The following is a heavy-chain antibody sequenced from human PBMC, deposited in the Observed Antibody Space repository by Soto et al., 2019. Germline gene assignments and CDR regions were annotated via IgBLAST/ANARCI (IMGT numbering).Heavy chain of an antibody. CDR3: ARDPFVLTAPPSRCFDY. D-gene: IGHD2-21*02. CDR2: INPSGGST. J-gene: IGHJ4*02. V-gene: IGHV1-46*01. Sequence: TSVQVSCKASGYTFTSYYMHWVRQAPGQGLEWMGIINPSGGSTSYAQKFQGRVTMTRDTSTSTVYMELSSLRSEDTAVYYCARDPFVLTAPPSRCFDYCGQHTLVTVSS. CDR1: GYTFTSYY.